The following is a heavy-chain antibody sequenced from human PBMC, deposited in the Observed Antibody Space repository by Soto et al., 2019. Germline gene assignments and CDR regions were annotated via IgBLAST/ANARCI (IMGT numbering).Heavy chain of an antibody. D-gene: IGHD6-13*01. V-gene: IGHV1-2*02. CDR2: INPNSGGT. Sequence: GASVKVSCKASGYTFTGYYIHWVRQAPGQGLEWMGWINPNSGGTNYAQKFQGRVTMTRDTSISTAYMELSGLRSDDTAVYYCARDSLPPPFSSSWLADPWGQGTLVTVSS. CDR1: GYTFTGYY. J-gene: IGHJ5*02. CDR3: ARDSLPPPFSSSWLADP.